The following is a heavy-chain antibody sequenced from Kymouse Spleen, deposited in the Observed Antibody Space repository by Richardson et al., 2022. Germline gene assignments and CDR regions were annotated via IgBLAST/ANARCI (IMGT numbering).Heavy chain of an antibody. CDR3: AYSSSSFDY. D-gene: IGHD6-6*01. CDR1: GFTFSDHY. J-gene: IGHJ4*02. Sequence: EVQLVESGGGLVQPGGSLRLSCAASGFTFSDHYMDWVRQAPGKGLEWVGRTRNKANSYTTEYAASVKGRFTISRDDSKNSLYLQMNSLKTEDTAVYYCAYSSSSFDYWGQGTLVTVSS. CDR2: TRNKANSYTT. V-gene: IGHV3-72*01.